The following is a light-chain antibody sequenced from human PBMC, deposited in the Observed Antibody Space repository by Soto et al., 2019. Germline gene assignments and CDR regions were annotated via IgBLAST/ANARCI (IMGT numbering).Light chain of an antibody. Sequence: DIVMTQSPESLAVSLGERATINCKSSQSVLYSSNNKQYLAWYQQKPGQPPKLLIYWASTRESGVPDRFSGSGSVTDFTLTISSLQAEDVAVYYCQQYYTTPQGTFGQGTKVEIK. CDR2: WAS. V-gene: IGKV4-1*01. CDR1: QSVLYSSNNKQY. CDR3: QQYYTTPQGT. J-gene: IGKJ1*01.